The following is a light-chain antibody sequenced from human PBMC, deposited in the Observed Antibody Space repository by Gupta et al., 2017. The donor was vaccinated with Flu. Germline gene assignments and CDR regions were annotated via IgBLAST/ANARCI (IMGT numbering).Light chain of an antibody. V-gene: IGKV3-11*01. CDR3: QQRSNWPRGT. Sequence: TTLSLSPGESATLSCGAIQSLRSNLGWFHLKPGQAPKLLIYDASNWATGIPAGFGGSGFRKYFTLTISRREPENFADYYCQQRSNWPRGTFGQGTKVEIK. CDR2: DAS. CDR1: QSLRSN. J-gene: IGKJ1*01.